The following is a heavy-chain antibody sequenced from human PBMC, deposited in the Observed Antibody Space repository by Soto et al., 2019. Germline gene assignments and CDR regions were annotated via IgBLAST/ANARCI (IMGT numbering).Heavy chain of an antibody. V-gene: IGHV1-18*01. CDR1: GYTFTSYG. CDR3: ARLSSGWADGYFQH. D-gene: IGHD6-19*01. CDR2: ISAYNGNT. J-gene: IGHJ1*01. Sequence: ASVKVSCKASGYTFTSYGISWVRQAPGQGLEWMGWISAYNGNTNYAQKLQGRVTMTTDTSTSTAYMELRSLRSDDTAVYYCARLSSGWADGYFQHWGQGTLVTVSS.